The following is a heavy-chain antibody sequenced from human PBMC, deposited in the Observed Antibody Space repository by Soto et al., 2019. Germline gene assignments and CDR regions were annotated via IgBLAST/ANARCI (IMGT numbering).Heavy chain of an antibody. CDR1: GFTFSSYG. V-gene: IGHV3-33*01. CDR3: ARDLPNMVGAIPDAFDI. J-gene: IGHJ3*02. D-gene: IGHD1-26*01. CDR2: IWYDGSNK. Sequence: QVQLVESGGGVVQPGRSLRLSCAASGFTFSSYGMHWVRQAPGKGLEWVAVIWYDGSNKYYADSVKGRFTISRDNSKNTLYLQMNSLRAEDTAVYYCARDLPNMVGAIPDAFDIWGQGTMVTVSS.